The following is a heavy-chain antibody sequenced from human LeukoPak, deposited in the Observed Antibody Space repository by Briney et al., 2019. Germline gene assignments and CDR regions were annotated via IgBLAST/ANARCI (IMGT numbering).Heavy chain of an antibody. CDR3: ARGAPPYYYGSGSRNWFDP. V-gene: IGHV4-34*01. Sequence: PSETLSLTCAVYGGSFSGYYWSWIRQPPGKGLEWIGEINHSGSTNYNPSLKSRVTISVDTSKNQFSLKLSSVTAADTAVYYCARGAPPYYYGSGSRNWFDPWGQGTLVTFSS. CDR1: GGSFSGYY. CDR2: INHSGST. D-gene: IGHD3-10*01. J-gene: IGHJ5*02.